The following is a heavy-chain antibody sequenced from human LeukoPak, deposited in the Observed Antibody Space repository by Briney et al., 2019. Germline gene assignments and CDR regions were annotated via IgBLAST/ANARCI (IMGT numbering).Heavy chain of an antibody. CDR1: GFTVSSNY. D-gene: IGHD2-2*01. CDR2: IYSGGST. V-gene: IGHV3-53*01. J-gene: IGHJ4*02. CDR3: ARLSVGYCSSTSCYSADY. Sequence: GGSLRLSCAASGFTVSSNYMSWVRQAPGKGLEWVSVIYSGGSTYYADSVKGRFTISRDNSKNTLYLQMNSLRAEDTAVYYCARLSVGYCSSTSCYSADYWGQGTLVTVSS.